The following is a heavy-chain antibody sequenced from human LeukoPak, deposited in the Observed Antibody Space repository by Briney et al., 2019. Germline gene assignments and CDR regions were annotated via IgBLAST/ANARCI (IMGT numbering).Heavy chain of an antibody. CDR2: IYHSGST. CDR3: ARGLRNAFDI. V-gene: IGHV4-30-2*01. Sequence: SQTLSLTCAVSGGSISSGGYSWSRIRQPPGKGLEWIGYIYHSGSTYYNPSLKSRVTISVDRSKNQFSLKLSSVTAANTAVYYCARGLRNAFDIWGQGTMVTVSS. D-gene: IGHD4/OR15-4a*01. CDR1: GGSISSGGYS. J-gene: IGHJ3*02.